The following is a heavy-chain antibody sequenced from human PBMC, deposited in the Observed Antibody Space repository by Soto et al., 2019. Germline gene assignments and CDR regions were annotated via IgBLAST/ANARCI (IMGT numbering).Heavy chain of an antibody. CDR1: GFTVSSNY. CDR3: ARTVRTPQSKIPAAGTRGTDYYYYGMDV. Sequence: GVSLRLSWAASGFTVSSNYMSWVRQAPGKGLGWVSVMYSGGSTYYADSGKGRFTSSRDNSKNKLYLQMNSLSAEDTAVYYCARTVRTPQSKIPAAGTRGTDYYYYGMDVWGEGTTVTVSS. CDR2: MYSGGST. D-gene: IGHD6-13*01. J-gene: IGHJ6*04. V-gene: IGHV3-53*01.